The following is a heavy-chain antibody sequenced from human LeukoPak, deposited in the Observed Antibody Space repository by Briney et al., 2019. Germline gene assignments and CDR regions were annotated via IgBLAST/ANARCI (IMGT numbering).Heavy chain of an antibody. CDR1: GVSISSGGYY. J-gene: IGHJ6*02. D-gene: IGHD1-26*01. CDR3: ARDGSVRGMDV. Sequence: SQTLSLTCSVSGVSISSGGYYWSWIRQHPGRGLEWIGYISYTGSTYYNPSLKSRITILADTSKNQFFLRLSSVTAADTAVYYCARDGSVRGMDVWGQGATVTVSS. V-gene: IGHV4-31*03. CDR2: ISYTGST.